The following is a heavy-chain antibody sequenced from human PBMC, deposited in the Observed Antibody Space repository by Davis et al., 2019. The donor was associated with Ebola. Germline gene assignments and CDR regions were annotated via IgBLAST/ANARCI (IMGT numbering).Heavy chain of an antibody. CDR2: IRQDGSEE. CDR3: ARDGENYSDLDY. D-gene: IGHD3-10*01. J-gene: IGHJ4*02. CDR1: GFAFNTYW. Sequence: GGSLRLSCTASGFAFNTYWMSWVRQAPGKGLEWLANIRQDGSEEYYVDSVKGRFTISRDNAKNSLFLQMNSLRAEDTAVYYCARDGENYSDLDYWGQGTLVTVSS. V-gene: IGHV3-7*01.